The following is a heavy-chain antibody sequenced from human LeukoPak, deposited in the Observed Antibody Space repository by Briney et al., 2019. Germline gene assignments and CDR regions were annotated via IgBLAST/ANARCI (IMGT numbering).Heavy chain of an antibody. J-gene: IGHJ4*02. Sequence: GGSLRLSCVVSGFTFSESWMSWVRQAPGKGLGWVASLNLDGSDKYYVDSVKGRFTISRDNAKNSLYLQMDSLRVEDTAVYYCAKGKRYPDYWGQGTLVTVSS. D-gene: IGHD1-1*01. CDR1: GFTFSESW. CDR2: LNLDGSDK. V-gene: IGHV3-7*03. CDR3: AKGKRYPDY.